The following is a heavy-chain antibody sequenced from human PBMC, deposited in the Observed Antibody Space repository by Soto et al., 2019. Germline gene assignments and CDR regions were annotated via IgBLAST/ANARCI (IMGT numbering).Heavy chain of an antibody. J-gene: IGHJ5*02. D-gene: IGHD6-19*01. V-gene: IGHV4-59*01. CDR1: GDSISDYS. CDR2: IYYTGTT. CDR3: AKSGSSGWYGWFDP. Sequence: PSDTLSLTCTVSGDSISDYSWSWIRQTPGKGLEWIGYIYYTGTTNSHLSLRSRVTISADTSKNQVVLTMTNMDPVDTATYYCAKSGSSGWYGWFDPWGQGTLVTVS.